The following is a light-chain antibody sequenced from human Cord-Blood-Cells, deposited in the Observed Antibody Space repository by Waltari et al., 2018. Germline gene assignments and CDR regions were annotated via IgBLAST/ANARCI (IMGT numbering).Light chain of an antibody. Sequence: SYELTQPPSVSVSPGQTASITCSGDKLGDKYACWYQQKPGQSPVLVIYQDSKRPSGSPEPFSGSNSGNTATLTISGTQAMDEADYYCQAWDSSTAVFGGGTQLTVL. V-gene: IGLV3-1*01. CDR3: QAWDSSTAV. J-gene: IGLJ7*01. CDR2: QDS. CDR1: KLGDKY.